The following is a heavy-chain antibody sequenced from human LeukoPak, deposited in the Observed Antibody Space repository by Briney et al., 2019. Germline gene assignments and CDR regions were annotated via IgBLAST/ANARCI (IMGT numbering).Heavy chain of an antibody. V-gene: IGHV3-23*01. CDR1: GFTFSSYA. J-gene: IGHJ4*02. Sequence: GGSLRLSCAASGFTFSSYAMSWVRQAPGKGLEWVSAISGSGGSTYYADSVKGRFTISRDNSKNTLYLQMNSLRAEDTAVYYCAKDATTMTTVTTFLYYWGQGTLVTVSS. D-gene: IGHD4-17*01. CDR3: AKDATTMTTVTTFLYY. CDR2: ISGSGGST.